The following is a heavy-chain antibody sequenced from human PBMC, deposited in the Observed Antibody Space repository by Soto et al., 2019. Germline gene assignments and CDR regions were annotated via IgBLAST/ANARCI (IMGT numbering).Heavy chain of an antibody. Sequence: EVQLVESGGGLVQPGGSLRLSCAASGFTFSSYSMNWVRQAPGKGLEWVSYISSSSSTIYYADSVKGRFTISRDNAKSSLYLQMNSLRDEDTAVYYCARDPEYSSTKQGMDVWGQGTTVTVSS. CDR3: ARDPEYSSTKQGMDV. CDR1: GFTFSSYS. D-gene: IGHD6-6*01. CDR2: ISSSSSTI. J-gene: IGHJ6*02. V-gene: IGHV3-48*02.